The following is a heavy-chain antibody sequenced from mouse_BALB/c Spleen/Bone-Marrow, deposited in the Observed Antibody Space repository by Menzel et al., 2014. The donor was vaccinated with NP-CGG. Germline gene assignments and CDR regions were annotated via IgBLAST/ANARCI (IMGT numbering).Heavy chain of an antibody. D-gene: IGHD2-4*01. J-gene: IGHJ3*01. CDR2: ISGGGSYT. CDR3: ARLYYDYVGGDY. Sequence: EVQCVEPGGGLVKPGGSLKLSRAASGFTFSSYGMSWVRQTPGKRLEWVATISGGGSYTDYPDSLKGGFTISRDNAKNNLFLQMSSLRSEDTALYYCARLYYDYVGGDYWGQGILVTVSA. V-gene: IGHV5-9-2*01. CDR1: GFTFSSYG.